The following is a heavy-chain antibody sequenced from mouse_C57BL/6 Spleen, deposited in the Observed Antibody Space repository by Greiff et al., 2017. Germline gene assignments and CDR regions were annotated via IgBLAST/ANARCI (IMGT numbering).Heavy chain of an antibody. J-gene: IGHJ2*01. CDR2: IYPGDGDT. CDR1: GYAFSSYW. CDR3: ARRGYGSRNWYFDV. Sequence: VQLQESGAELVKPGASVKISCKASGYAFSSYWMNWVKQRPGKGLEWIGQIYPGDGDTNYNGKFKGKATLTADKSSSTAYMQLSSLTSEDAAVYFCARRGYGSRNWYFDVWGQGTTLTVSS. V-gene: IGHV1-80*01. D-gene: IGHD1-1*01.